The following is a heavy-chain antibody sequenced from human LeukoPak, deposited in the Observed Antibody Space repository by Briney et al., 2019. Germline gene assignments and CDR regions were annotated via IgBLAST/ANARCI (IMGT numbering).Heavy chain of an antibody. CDR3: AKLLGEEY. CDR1: GASVSSYF. V-gene: IGHV4-59*02. CDR2: FYHSGSS. D-gene: IGHD6-6*01. J-gene: IGHJ4*02. Sequence: SETLSLTCTVSGASVSSYFWSWIRQSPEKGLEWIGYFYHSGSSSSNPSLQSRVTISQDTSRNQVSLKMTSATAADTAVYYCAKLLGEEYWGQGTQVVGSS.